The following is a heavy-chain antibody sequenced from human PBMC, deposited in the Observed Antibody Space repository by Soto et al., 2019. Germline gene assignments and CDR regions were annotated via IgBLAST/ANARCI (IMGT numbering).Heavy chain of an antibody. CDR1: GYTFTSYY. Sequence: ASVKVSCKASGYTFTSYYMHWVRQAPGQGLEWMGIINPSGGSTSYAQKFQGRVTMTRDTSTSTVYMELSSLRSEDTALYFCARDGPYYYGFDVWGQGTTVTVSS. J-gene: IGHJ6*02. CDR2: INPSGGST. V-gene: IGHV1-46*01. CDR3: ARDGPYYYGFDV.